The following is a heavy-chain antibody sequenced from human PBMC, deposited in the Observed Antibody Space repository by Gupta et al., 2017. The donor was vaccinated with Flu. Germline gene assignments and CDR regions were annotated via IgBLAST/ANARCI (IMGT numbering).Heavy chain of an antibody. V-gene: IGHV3-21*01. Sequence: EVQLVESGGGLVKPGGSLRLSCAASGFTFSSYSMNWVRQAPGKGLEWVSSISSSSSYIYYADSVKGRFTISRDNAKNSLYLQMNSLRAEDTAVYYCARGVVPAAVIYYYYYGMDVWGQGTTVTVSS. CDR2: ISSSSSYI. D-gene: IGHD2-2*01. J-gene: IGHJ6*02. CDR3: ARGVVPAAVIYYYYYGMDV. CDR1: GFTFSSYS.